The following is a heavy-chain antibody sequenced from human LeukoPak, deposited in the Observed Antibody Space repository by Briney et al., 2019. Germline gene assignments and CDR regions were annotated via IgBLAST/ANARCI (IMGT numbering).Heavy chain of an antibody. V-gene: IGHV4-39*01. CDR3: ARLSTTMSPKIDY. D-gene: IGHD5-18*01. CDR1: GGSISSNSYY. Sequence: SETLSLTCTVSGGSISSNSYYWGWVRQPPGKGLEWIGSVYYTGSTSYSPSLGSRVTISVDTSKNQLSLKLRSATAADTAVYYCARLSTTMSPKIDYWGQGTLVTVSS. J-gene: IGHJ4*02. CDR2: VYYTGST.